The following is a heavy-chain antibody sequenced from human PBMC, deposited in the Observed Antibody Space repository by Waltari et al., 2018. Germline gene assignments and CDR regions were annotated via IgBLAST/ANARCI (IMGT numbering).Heavy chain of an antibody. V-gene: IGHV4-39*01. D-gene: IGHD2-15*01. CDR2: MYYSGST. Sequence: HLQASGPGLGKASETLSLTGTVSGDSISSSSYYWGRVRQPPEKGLELIGNMYYSGSTYYTPSLKGRVTISGDTSKSQFSLKLSSVTAADTSMYYCVRHARTTSGGKHFDHWGQGMLVTVSP. J-gene: IGHJ4*02. CDR1: GDSISSSSYY. CDR3: VRHARTTSGGKHFDH.